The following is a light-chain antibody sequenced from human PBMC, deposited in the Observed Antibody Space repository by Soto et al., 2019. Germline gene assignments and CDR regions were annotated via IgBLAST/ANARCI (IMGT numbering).Light chain of an antibody. V-gene: IGKV3-11*01. CDR3: QPRSNSPIT. J-gene: IGKJ5*01. CDR2: DAY. Sequence: EIVLTQSPATLSLSPGERSTLSCMASQSVSSYLAWYQQKPGQAPRLLIYDAYNRATGIPARFSGSGSGTDFTLTISSLEPEDFAVYYCQPRSNSPITFGPGTRLEIK. CDR1: QSVSSY.